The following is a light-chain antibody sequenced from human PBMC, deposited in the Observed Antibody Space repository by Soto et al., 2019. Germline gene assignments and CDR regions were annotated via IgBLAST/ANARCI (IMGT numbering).Light chain of an antibody. CDR3: MQGTHWPPYI. Sequence: DVVMTQSPLSLPVTLGQPASISCRSSQSLVYSDGNAYLNWFHQRPGQSPRRLIYKVSYRDSGVPDRFSGSGSGTDVTLKISRVEAEDVGVYYCMQGTHWPPYIFGQGTKLEIK. CDR1: QSLVYSDGNAY. CDR2: KVS. V-gene: IGKV2-30*01. J-gene: IGKJ2*01.